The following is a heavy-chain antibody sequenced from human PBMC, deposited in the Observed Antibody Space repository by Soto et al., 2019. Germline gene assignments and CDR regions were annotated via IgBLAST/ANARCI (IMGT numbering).Heavy chain of an antibody. CDR3: AKDFVVPAAAIDY. Sequence: GGSLRLSCGASGFTFSSYSMNWVRQAPGKGLEWISHISASSRTLFYADSVKGRFTISRDNAKNSLYLQMNSLRAEDTAVYYCAKDFVVPAAAIDYWGQGTLVTVSS. J-gene: IGHJ4*02. D-gene: IGHD2-2*01. V-gene: IGHV3-48*01. CDR1: GFTFSSYS. CDR2: ISASSRTL.